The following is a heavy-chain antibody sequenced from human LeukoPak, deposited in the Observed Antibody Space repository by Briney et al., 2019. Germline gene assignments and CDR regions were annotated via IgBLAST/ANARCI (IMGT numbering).Heavy chain of an antibody. CDR3: AKDLDYTTYGYYIDY. Sequence: GGSLRLSCTASGFTFSSYAMNWVRQAPGKGLEWVSGIGAGGTFTYYADSVKGRFTVSRDNSRNTLYLQMNSLRADDTAVYYCAKDLDYTTYGYYIDYWGQGTLVTVSS. CDR2: IGAGGTFT. V-gene: IGHV3-23*01. CDR1: GFTFSSYA. D-gene: IGHD4-11*01. J-gene: IGHJ4*02.